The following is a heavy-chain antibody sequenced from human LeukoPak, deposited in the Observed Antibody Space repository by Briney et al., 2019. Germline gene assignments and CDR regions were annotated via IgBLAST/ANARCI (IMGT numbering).Heavy chain of an antibody. J-gene: IGHJ4*02. Sequence: GGSLRLSCAASGLSFSSFAMSWVRQAPARGLEWLSSMKGTGETFYADSVRGRFTLSRDDSRNTVYLQLNNLRVEDTAVYYCARASWVSSADAVRWGQGSVVTVSS. CDR2: MKGTGET. CDR1: GLSFSSFA. V-gene: IGHV3-23*01. D-gene: IGHD3-3*01. CDR3: ARASWVSSADAVR.